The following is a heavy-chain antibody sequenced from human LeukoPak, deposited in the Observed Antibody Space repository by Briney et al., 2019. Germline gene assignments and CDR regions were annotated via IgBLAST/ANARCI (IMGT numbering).Heavy chain of an antibody. Sequence: GGSLRLSCAASGFTISSYWMHWVRQAPGKGLVWVSRINGDGRTTSYADSGKARFSLSRDTAQNTLYLQMNSLRAADTAVYYCARAYCTFDRGPIGSYWGQGTLVTVSS. V-gene: IGHV3-74*01. CDR2: INGDGRTT. D-gene: IGHD2-8*01. J-gene: IGHJ4*02. CDR1: GFTISSYW. CDR3: ARAYCTFDRGPIGSY.